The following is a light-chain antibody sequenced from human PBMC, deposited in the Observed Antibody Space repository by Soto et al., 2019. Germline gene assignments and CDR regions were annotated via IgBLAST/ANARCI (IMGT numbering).Light chain of an antibody. CDR2: DVS. Sequence: QSVLTQPRSVSGSPGQSVTISCTGTSSDVGGYNYVSWYQHHPGKAPKLMIYDVSKRPSGVPDRFSGSKSGNTASLTISGLQAEDEADYYCTSWTTSTTMIFGGGTKVTVL. J-gene: IGLJ2*01. CDR1: SSDVGGYNY. V-gene: IGLV2-11*01. CDR3: TSWTTSTTMI.